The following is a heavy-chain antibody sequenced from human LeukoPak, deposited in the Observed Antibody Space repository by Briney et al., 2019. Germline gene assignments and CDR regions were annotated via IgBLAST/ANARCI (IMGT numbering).Heavy chain of an antibody. D-gene: IGHD4/OR15-4a*01. CDR2: ISDSGDCT. J-gene: IGHJ4*01. V-gene: IGHV3-23*01. CDR3: ASVSLQYTRAKAGPIDY. Sequence: GGSLRLSCAGSGFTFSSNAMSWVRRAPGKGLEWVSGISDSGDCTYYADSVKGRFTISRDNSKNTLFLQMSSLRAEETDVHYCASVSLQYTRAKAGPIDYGGQGTLVTASS. CDR1: GFTFSSNA.